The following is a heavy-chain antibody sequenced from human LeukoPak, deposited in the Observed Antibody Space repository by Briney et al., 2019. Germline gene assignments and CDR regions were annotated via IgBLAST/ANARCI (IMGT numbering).Heavy chain of an antibody. D-gene: IGHD4-17*01. V-gene: IGHV3-9*03. Sequence: GGYLRLSCAASGFTFDDYAMHWVRQAPGKGLEWVSGISWNSGSIGYADSVKGRFTISRDNAKNSLYLQMNSLRAEDMALYYCAKGSDYGDYLDYWGQGTLVTVSS. CDR1: GFTFDDYA. CDR3: AKGSDYGDYLDY. CDR2: ISWNSGSI. J-gene: IGHJ4*02.